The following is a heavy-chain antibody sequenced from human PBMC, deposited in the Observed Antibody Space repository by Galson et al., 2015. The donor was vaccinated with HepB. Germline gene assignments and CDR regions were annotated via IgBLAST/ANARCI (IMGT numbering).Heavy chain of an antibody. Sequence: SLRLSCAASGFTFSSYWMSWVRQAPGKGLEWVANIKQDGSEKYYVDSVKGRFTISRDNAKNSLYLQMNSLRAEDTAVYYCAREGYSSSWDNFDYWGQGTLVTVSS. CDR2: IKQDGSEK. J-gene: IGHJ4*02. CDR1: GFTFSSYW. D-gene: IGHD6-13*01. V-gene: IGHV3-7*03. CDR3: AREGYSSSWDNFDY.